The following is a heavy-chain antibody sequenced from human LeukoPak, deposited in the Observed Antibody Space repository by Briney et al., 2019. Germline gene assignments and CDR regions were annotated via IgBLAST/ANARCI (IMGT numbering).Heavy chain of an antibody. D-gene: IGHD3-10*01. V-gene: IGHV4-59*01. CDR3: ARVFDSGSQAYFYYMDV. CDR1: GGSFRGYY. CDR2: IYSSGST. Sequence: PSETLSLTCNVSGGSFRGYYWSWIPQPPGKGLEWIGYIYSSGSTNYNPSLKSRVTMSVDTSKNQFSLKVSSVTAADTAVYYCARVFDSGSQAYFYYMDVWGKGTTVTIFS. J-gene: IGHJ6*03.